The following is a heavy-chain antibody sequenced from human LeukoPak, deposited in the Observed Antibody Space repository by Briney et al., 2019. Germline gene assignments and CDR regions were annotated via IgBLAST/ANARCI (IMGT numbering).Heavy chain of an antibody. V-gene: IGHV4-4*07. CDR1: GDSISSYY. CDR3: AAFLSGTYWYFDY. CDR2: IYTGGSTNCYTSGST. J-gene: IGHJ4*02. D-gene: IGHD1-26*01. Sequence: PSETLSLTCTVSGDSISSYYWSWIRQPAEKGLEWIGHIYTGGSTNCYTSGSTDYNPSLKSRVTISLDRSKNQFSLKLSSVTAADTAVYYCAAFLSGTYWYFDYWGQGALVTVSS.